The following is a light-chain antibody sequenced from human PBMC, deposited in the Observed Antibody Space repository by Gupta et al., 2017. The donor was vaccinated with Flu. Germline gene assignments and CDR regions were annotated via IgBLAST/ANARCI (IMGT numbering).Light chain of an antibody. CDR3: QLRSRLIT. V-gene: IGKV3-11*01. CDR2: DAS. Sequence: EVVLTQSPATLSLSPGEGATLSCRASQSVSNFLDWYQQKPGQAPRLIIYDASNRATGTPDRFSGSGAGKDFTLTSSRREYEDSAVYYWQLRSRLITFGGGTKVEIK. CDR1: QSVSNF. J-gene: IGKJ4*01.